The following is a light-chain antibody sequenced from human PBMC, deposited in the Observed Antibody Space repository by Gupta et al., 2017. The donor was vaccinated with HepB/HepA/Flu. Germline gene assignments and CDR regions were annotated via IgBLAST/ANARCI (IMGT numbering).Light chain of an antibody. CDR3: QQYNNWPRT. CDR2: GAS. CDR1: QSVGSN. Sequence: EIVKTQSLPTLSVSTGERATLSCRASQSVGSNLAWYQQKPGQAPRLLIYGASTMATGLPARFSGSGSGTEFTLTISSLQSEDFAVYYCQQYNNWPRTFGQGTKVEIK. J-gene: IGKJ1*01. V-gene: IGKV3-15*01.